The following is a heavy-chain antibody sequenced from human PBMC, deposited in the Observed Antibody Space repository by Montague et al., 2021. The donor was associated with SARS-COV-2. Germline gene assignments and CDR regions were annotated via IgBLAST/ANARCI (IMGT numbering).Heavy chain of an antibody. CDR1: GGSISSRSYY. V-gene: IGHV4-39*07. CDR2: IYYSGST. CDR3: ARGWFSPMLVVVIRGPFDY. J-gene: IGHJ4*02. Sequence: SETLSLTCTVSGGSISSRSYYWGWIRQPPGKGLEWIGTIYYSGSTXYNPSLKSRVTISVDTSKNQFSLKLSSVTAADTAVYYCARGWFSPMLVVVIRGPFDYWGQGALVTVSS. D-gene: IGHD3-22*01.